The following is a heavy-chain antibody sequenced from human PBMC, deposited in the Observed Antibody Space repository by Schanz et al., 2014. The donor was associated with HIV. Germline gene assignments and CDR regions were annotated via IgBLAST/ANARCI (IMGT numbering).Heavy chain of an antibody. V-gene: IGHV1-8*02. D-gene: IGHD5-18*01. J-gene: IGHJ3*02. CDR2: VNPESGNT. CDR3: ASGRFDTVIWWGDAFLI. CDR1: GYTFSDYD. Sequence: QVQLVQSGPEVKKPGASVRVSCETSGYTFSDYDINWVRQAPGQGLEWMGWVNPESGNTGMADTFLGRLSLTRFTSTGTAYMELSSLRSEDTAVYYCASGRFDTVIWWGDAFLIWGRGTMVTVSS.